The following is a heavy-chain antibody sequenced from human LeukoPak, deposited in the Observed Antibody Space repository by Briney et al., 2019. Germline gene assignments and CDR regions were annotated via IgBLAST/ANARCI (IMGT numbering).Heavy chain of an antibody. CDR3: AKSREQQLVRVFDY. Sequence: GGSLRLSCAASGFTFSSYGMTWVRKAPGKGLEWVSVISGSGGDTYYTDSVKGRFTISRDNTKNMLYLQMNSLRAEDTAVYYCAKSREQQLVRVFDYWGQGTLVTVSS. CDR2: ISGSGGDT. CDR1: GFTFSSYG. D-gene: IGHD6-13*01. J-gene: IGHJ4*02. V-gene: IGHV3-23*01.